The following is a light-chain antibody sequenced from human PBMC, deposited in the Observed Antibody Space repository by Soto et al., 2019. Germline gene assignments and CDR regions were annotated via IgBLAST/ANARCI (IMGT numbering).Light chain of an antibody. J-gene: IGKJ4*01. CDR3: QQYNIWPPLT. CDR1: QNIRTN. Sequence: EIVMTQYPATLSVSPGERATFSCTASQNIRTNVAWYQQKPGQAPRLLIYGASIRATGIPGRFSGSGSGTEFTLTITNLQSEDFAVYYCQQYNIWPPLTFGGGTKVDIK. CDR2: GAS. V-gene: IGKV3-15*01.